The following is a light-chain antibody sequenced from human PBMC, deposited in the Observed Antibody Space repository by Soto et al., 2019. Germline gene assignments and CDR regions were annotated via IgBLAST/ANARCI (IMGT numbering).Light chain of an antibody. J-gene: IGKJ4*01. CDR2: AAS. CDR1: QGIKNY. CDR3: QRYYNAPFT. Sequence: DIQVTQYPSSLSASVGDRVTITCGASQGIKNYLAWYQQKPGEIPKLLIYAASTLESGIPPRFSGSGSGTDFTLTINNLQPDDVATYYCQRYYNAPFTFGGGTKVDIK. V-gene: IGKV1-27*01.